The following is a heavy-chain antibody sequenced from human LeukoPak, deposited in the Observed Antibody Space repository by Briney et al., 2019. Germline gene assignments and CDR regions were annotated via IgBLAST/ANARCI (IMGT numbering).Heavy chain of an antibody. J-gene: IGHJ4*02. D-gene: IGHD5-24*01. Sequence: SVKVSCKASGGTFSSYAISWVRQAPGQGLEWMGGIIPIFGTANYAQKFQGRVTMTRDEYTSTAYMELSSLRSEDTAVYYWARSRDGYKPGGYLEYFDYWGQGTLVTVSS. V-gene: IGHV1-69*13. CDR1: GGTFSSYA. CDR2: IIPIFGTA. CDR3: ARSRDGYKPGGYLEYFDY.